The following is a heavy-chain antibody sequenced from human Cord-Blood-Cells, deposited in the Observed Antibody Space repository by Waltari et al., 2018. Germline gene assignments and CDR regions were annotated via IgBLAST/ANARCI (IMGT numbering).Heavy chain of an antibody. CDR1: GGTFSSYA. Sequence: QVQLVQSGAEVKKPGSSVKVSCKASGGTFSSYAISWVRQAPGQGLEWMGRIIPILGIANYAQKFQGRVTITADKSTSTAYMELSSLRSEDTAVYYCARAVRLPGCSSTSCYTDYYYYMDVWGKGTTVTVSS. J-gene: IGHJ6*03. CDR3: ARAVRLPGCSSTSCYTDYYYYMDV. D-gene: IGHD2-2*02. CDR2: IIPILGIA. V-gene: IGHV1-69*09.